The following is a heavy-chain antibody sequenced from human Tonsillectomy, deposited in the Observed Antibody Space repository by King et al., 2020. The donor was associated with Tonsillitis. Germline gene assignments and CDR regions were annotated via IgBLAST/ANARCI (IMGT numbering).Heavy chain of an antibody. CDR3: ARGGDLGYCSGCRCSTLAY. V-gene: IGHV1-18*01. D-gene: IGHD2-15*01. CDR1: GYTFSSYG. Sequence: QLVQSGAEVKKPGASVKVFCKASGYTFSSYGISWVRQAPGQGLEWMGGISAYNGNTNYVQKLQGRVTMTTDTSTSTAYMELRSLRSDDTAVYYCARGGDLGYCSGCRCSTLAYWGQGTLVTVSS. J-gene: IGHJ4*02. CDR2: ISAYNGNT.